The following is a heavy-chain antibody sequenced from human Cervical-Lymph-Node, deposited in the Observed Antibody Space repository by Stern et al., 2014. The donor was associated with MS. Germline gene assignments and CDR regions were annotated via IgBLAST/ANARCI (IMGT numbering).Heavy chain of an antibody. Sequence: VQLVQSGAEVKKPGASVKVSCRSSGYSFTDYYFHWVRQAPGQGLGWMGCINPSIGVTHYAQQFQGRVTMTRGSSMNTAYMEMSRLRSDDTAVYYCQAFPAYWGQGTLITVSS. CDR1: GYSFTDYY. CDR2: INPSIGVT. CDR3: QAFPAY. J-gene: IGHJ4*02. V-gene: IGHV1-2*02.